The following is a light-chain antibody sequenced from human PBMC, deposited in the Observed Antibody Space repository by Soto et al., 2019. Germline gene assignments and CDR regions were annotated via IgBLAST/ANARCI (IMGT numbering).Light chain of an antibody. CDR1: SSDVGGYNY. CDR3: SSYTSSSTVV. Sequence: QSALTQPGSVSGSPGQPITISCTGTSSDVGGYNYVSWYQQHPGKAPKLMIYDVSNRPSGVSNRFSGSKSGNTASLTISGLQAEYEADYYCSSYTSSSTVVFGGGTKLTVL. CDR2: DVS. J-gene: IGLJ2*01. V-gene: IGLV2-14*01.